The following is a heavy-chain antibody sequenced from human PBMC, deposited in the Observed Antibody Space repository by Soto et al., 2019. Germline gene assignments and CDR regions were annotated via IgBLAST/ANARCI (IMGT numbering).Heavy chain of an antibody. J-gene: IGHJ4*02. Sequence: GGSLRLSCAASGFTFSSYAMSWVRQAPGQGLEWVSAISGSGGSTYYADSVKGRFTTSRDNSKNTLYLQMNSLRAEDTAVYYCAKTGFYDFWSGYYTGFDYWGQGTLVTVSS. V-gene: IGHV3-23*01. CDR1: GFTFSSYA. CDR2: ISGSGGST. D-gene: IGHD3-3*01. CDR3: AKTGFYDFWSGYYTGFDY.